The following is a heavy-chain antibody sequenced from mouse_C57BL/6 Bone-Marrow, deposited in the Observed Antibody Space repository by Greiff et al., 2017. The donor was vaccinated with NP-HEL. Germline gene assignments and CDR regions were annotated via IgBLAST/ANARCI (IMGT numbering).Heavy chain of an antibody. Sequence: HLVESGPELVKPGASVKISCKASGYSFTDYNMNWVKQSNGKSLEWIGVINPNYGTTSYNQKFKGKATLTVDQSSSTAYMQLNSLTSEDSAVYYCARGAYYSNYVGDWGQGTTLTVSS. CDR3: ARGAYYSNYVGD. D-gene: IGHD2-5*01. V-gene: IGHV1-39*01. J-gene: IGHJ2*01. CDR2: INPNYGTT. CDR1: GYSFTDYN.